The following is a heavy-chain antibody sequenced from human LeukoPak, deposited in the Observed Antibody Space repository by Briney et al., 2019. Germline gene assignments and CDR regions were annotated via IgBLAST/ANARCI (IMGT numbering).Heavy chain of an antibody. CDR2: ISAYNGNT. CDR1: GYTFTSYG. CDR3: ARDISDYGDYFFDY. V-gene: IGHV1-18*01. Sequence: ASVKVSCKASGYTFTSYGISWVHQAPGQGLEWMGWISAYNGNTNYAQKLQGRVTMTTDTSTSTAYMELRSLRSDDTAVYYCARDISDYGDYFFDYWGQGTLVTVSS. D-gene: IGHD4-17*01. J-gene: IGHJ4*02.